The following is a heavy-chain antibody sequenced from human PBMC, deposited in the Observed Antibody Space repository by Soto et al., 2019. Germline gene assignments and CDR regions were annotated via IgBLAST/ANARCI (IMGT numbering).Heavy chain of an antibody. V-gene: IGHV3-21*01. CDR1: GFTFSSYS. CDR2: ISSSSSYI. J-gene: IGHJ4*02. Sequence: GESLKISCAASGFTFSSYSMNWVRQAPGKGLEWVSSISSSSSYIYYADSVKGRFTISRDNAKNSLYLQMNSLRAEDTAVYYCARQGHTYYDCWSGSITQYYFDYWGQGTLVTVSS. D-gene: IGHD3-3*01. CDR3: ARQGHTYYDCWSGSITQYYFDY.